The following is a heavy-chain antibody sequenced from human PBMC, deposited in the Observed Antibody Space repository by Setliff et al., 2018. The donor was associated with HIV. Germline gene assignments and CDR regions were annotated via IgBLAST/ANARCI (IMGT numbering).Heavy chain of an antibody. CDR2: SRNKANSYTT. V-gene: IGHV3-72*01. CDR3: AKISGTFRYIDC. Sequence: GSLRLSCAASGFTLSDHYIDWVRQAPGKGLEWVGRSRNKANSYTTEYAASVKGRFTISRDDSKNSLYLQMSSLRAEDTAMYYCAKISGTFRYIDCWGQGTLVTVSS. J-gene: IGHJ4*02. CDR1: GFTLSDHY. D-gene: IGHD1-20*01.